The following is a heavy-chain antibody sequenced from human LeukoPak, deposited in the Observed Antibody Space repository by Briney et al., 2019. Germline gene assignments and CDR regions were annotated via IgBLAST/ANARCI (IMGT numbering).Heavy chain of an antibody. CDR1: GYSFTSYW. D-gene: IGHD3-22*01. CDR2: IYPGDSDT. V-gene: IGHV5-51*01. Sequence: GESLKISCKGSGYSFTSYWIGWVRQMPGKGLEWMGIIYPGDSDTRYSPSFQGQVTISADKSISTAYLQWSSLKASDTAMYYCARRRHYYDSSGYYDSGYYFDYWGQGTLVTVSS. CDR3: ARRRHYYDSSGYYDSGYYFDY. J-gene: IGHJ4*02.